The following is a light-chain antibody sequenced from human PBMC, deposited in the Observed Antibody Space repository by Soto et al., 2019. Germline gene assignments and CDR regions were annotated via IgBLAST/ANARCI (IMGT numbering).Light chain of an antibody. V-gene: IGLV2-14*01. CDR2: EVS. J-gene: IGLJ1*01. CDR3: NSYATGNTRV. Sequence: QSVLAQPASVSGSPGQSITISCTGSSSDIGDYDYVSWYQQHPGKAPKVLISEVSSRPSGVSNRFSGSKSGNATSLAISGPQAEGEADYYCNSYATGNTRVFGTGTKVTVL. CDR1: SSDIGDYDY.